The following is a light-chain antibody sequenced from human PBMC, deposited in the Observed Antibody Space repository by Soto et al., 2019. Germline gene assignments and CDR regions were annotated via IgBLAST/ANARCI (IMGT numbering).Light chain of an antibody. CDR1: SSNIGAGYD. Sequence: QAVVTQPPSVSGAPGQRVTISCTGSSSNIGAGYDVHWYQQLPGTAPKLLIYGNSNRPSGVPDRFSGSKSGTSASLAITGLQAEDGADYYCQSYDSSLRGWVFGGGTKLTVL. CDR2: GNS. CDR3: QSYDSSLRGWV. V-gene: IGLV1-40*01. J-gene: IGLJ3*02.